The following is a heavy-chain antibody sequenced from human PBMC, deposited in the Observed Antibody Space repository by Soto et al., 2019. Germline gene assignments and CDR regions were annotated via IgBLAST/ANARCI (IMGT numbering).Heavy chain of an antibody. D-gene: IGHD2-2*02. CDR2: IIPIFGTA. CDR3: ARGATAPPYTGYYYGMDV. V-gene: IGHV1-69*01. CDR1: GGTFSSYA. Sequence: QVQLVQSGAEVKKPGSSVKVSCKASGGTFSSYAISWVRQAPGQGLEWMGGIIPIFGTANYAQKFQGRVTITADESTSTAYMELSSLRSEDRAVYYCARGATAPPYTGYYYGMDVWGQGTTVTVCS. J-gene: IGHJ6*02.